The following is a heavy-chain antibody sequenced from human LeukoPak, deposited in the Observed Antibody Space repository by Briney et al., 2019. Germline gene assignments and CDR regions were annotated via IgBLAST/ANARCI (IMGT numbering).Heavy chain of an antibody. CDR1: GYTFINYA. CDR3: ARANGGGACYPFDY. CDR2: INAGNGNT. J-gene: IGHJ4*02. V-gene: IGHV1-3*01. D-gene: IGHD2-21*02. Sequence: GASVKVSCKTSGYTFINYAMHWVRQAPGQGLEWMGWINAGNGNTKSSQKFQGRVAVTRDTSITTAYMDLSRLTSDDTAVYYCARANGGGACYPFDYWGQGALVTVSS.